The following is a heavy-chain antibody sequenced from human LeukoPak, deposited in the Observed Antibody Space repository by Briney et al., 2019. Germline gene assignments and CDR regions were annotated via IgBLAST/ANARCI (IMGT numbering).Heavy chain of an antibody. V-gene: IGHV1-46*01. J-gene: IGHJ4*02. D-gene: IGHD1-7*01. CDR1: GYTFTTYY. Sequence: ASVKVSCKASGYTFTTYYMHWVRQAPGHRLEWVGIINPRGGSTTYAQKFQGRVTMTRDTSTSTVYMELSSLKSDDTAVYYCARGGGPGNYPFDFWGQGTLVTVSS. CDR3: ARGGGPGNYPFDF. CDR2: INPRGGST.